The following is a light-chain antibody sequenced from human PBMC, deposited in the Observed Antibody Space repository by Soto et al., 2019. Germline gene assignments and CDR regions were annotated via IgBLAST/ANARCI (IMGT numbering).Light chain of an antibody. CDR2: EVS. V-gene: IGLV2-14*01. Sequence: QSVLTQPASVSGSPGQSITISCTGTSSDVGAYNYVSWYQQHPGKAPKLMIYEVSHRPSGVSNRFSGSKSGNTASLTISGLQAEDEADYYCSSYTSSSTLVFATGTKVTLL. CDR1: SSDVGAYNY. J-gene: IGLJ1*01. CDR3: SSYTSSSTLV.